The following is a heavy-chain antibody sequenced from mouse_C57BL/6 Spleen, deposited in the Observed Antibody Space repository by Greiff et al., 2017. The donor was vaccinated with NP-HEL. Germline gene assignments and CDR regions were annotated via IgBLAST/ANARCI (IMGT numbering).Heavy chain of an antibody. CDR2: IYPRSGNT. Sequence: LQESGAELARPGASVKLSCKASGYTFTSYGISWVKQRTGQGLEWIGEIYPRSGNTYYTEKFKGKATLTADKSSSTAYMELRSLTSEDSAVYFCARARGAYAMDGWGKGPSVTVAT. CDR3: ARARGAYAMDG. CDR1: GYTFTSYG. J-gene: IGHJ4*01. V-gene: IGHV1-81*01.